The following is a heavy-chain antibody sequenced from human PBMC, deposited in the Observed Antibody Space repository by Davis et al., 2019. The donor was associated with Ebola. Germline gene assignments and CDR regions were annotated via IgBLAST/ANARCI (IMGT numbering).Heavy chain of an antibody. CDR1: GGSISTYY. V-gene: IGHV4-4*07. CDR2: IYTSGST. Sequence: SETLSLTCTVSGGSISTYYWSWIRQPAGKGMEWIGRIYTSGSTNYNPSLESRVAMSVDTSKNQFSLKLNSVTAADTAVYYCARDHYSSSSYFDCWGQGTLVTVSS. J-gene: IGHJ4*02. CDR3: ARDHYSSSSYFDC. D-gene: IGHD6-6*01.